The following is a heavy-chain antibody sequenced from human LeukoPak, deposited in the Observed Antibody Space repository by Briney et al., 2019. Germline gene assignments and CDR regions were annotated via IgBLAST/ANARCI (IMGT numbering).Heavy chain of an antibody. V-gene: IGHV3-21*01. CDR1: GFTFSNSA. CDR3: ARDPLRYLRVGHYDY. D-gene: IGHD3-9*01. CDR2: IDYDSSHI. J-gene: IGHJ4*02. Sequence: GGPLRLSCAASGFTFSNSAMNWVRQVPGKGLEWVSSIDYDSSHIYYAASVRGRFTISRDNARNSVYLQMNSLRVEDTAVYYCARDPLRYLRVGHYDYWGRGTLVAVSS.